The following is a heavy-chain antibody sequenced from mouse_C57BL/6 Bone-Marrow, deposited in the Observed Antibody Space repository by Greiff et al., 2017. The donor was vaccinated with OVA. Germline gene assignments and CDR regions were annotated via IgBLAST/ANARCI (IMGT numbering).Heavy chain of an antibody. D-gene: IGHD1-1*01. J-gene: IGHJ4*01. CDR3: ARLGYYGTLYAVDY. V-gene: IGHV1-7*01. CDR2: INPSSGYT. CDR1: GYTFTSYW. Sequence: VQLQQSGAELAKPGASVKLSCKASGYTFTSYWMHWVKQRPGQGLEWIGYINPSSGYTKYNQKFKDKATLTAAKSSSTAYMQLSSLSYEDSAVSYCARLGYYGTLYAVDYWGQGTSVTVSS.